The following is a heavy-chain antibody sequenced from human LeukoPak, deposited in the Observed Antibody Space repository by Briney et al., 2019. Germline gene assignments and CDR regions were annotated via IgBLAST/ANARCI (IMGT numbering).Heavy chain of an antibody. D-gene: IGHD3-10*01. J-gene: IGHJ4*02. CDR1: GVPRTRSGME. V-gene: IGHV2-5*01. CDR2: ICWNDDN. CDR3: ARPYYYGSGYFDY. Sequence: SGPTLANLTQTLTLTYTFSGVPRTRSGMEGAGIRQPPGKALKWLALICWNDDNRYSPSLKSRLTITRDNSKNQLVLRMTNMGPVDTATYYCARPYYYGSGYFDYWGQGTPVTVSS.